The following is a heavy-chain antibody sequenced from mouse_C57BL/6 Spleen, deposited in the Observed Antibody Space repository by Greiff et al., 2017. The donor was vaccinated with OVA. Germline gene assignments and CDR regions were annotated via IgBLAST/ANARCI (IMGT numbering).Heavy chain of an antibody. CDR1: GYTFTSYW. D-gene: IGHD2-1*01. CDR2: INPSNGGT. J-gene: IGHJ2*01. CDR3: ARWCLLSGGFIDY. V-gene: IGHV1-53*01. Sequence: QVQLKQPGTELVKPGASVKLSCKASGYTFTSYWMHWVKQRPGQGLEWIGNINPSNGGTNYNEKFKSKATLTVDKSSSTAYMQLSSLTSEDSAVYYCARWCLLSGGFIDYWGQGTTLTVSS.